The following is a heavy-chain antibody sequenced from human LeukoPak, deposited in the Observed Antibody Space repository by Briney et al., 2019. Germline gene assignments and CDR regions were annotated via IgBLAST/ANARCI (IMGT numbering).Heavy chain of an antibody. CDR2: IIPIFGTA. CDR1: GGTFSSYA. J-gene: IGHJ6*03. V-gene: IGHV1-69*05. D-gene: IGHD5-18*01. CDR3: ARDQRDTAIDYYYYYMDV. Sequence: GSSAKVSCKASGGTFSSYAISWVRQAPGQGLEWMGGIIPIFGTANYAQKFQGRVTITTDESTSTAYMELSSLRSEDTAVYYCARDQRDTAIDYYYYYMDVWGKGTTVTVSS.